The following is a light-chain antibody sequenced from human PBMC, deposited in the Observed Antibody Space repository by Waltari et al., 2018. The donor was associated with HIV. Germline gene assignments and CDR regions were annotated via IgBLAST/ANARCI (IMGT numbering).Light chain of an antibody. CDR1: SSAVGGYNY. J-gene: IGLJ3*02. Sequence: QSALTQPRSVSGSPGQSVTISCTGTSSAVGGYNYGSWYQQHPGTAPQLMIYDVSKRPSGVPDRFSGSKSGNTASLTISGLQAEDEADYYCCSYAGSYTWVFGGGTKLTVL. CDR2: DVS. V-gene: IGLV2-11*01. CDR3: CSYAGSYTWV.